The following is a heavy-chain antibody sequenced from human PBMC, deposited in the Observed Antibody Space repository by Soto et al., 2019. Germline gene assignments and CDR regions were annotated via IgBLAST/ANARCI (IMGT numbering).Heavy chain of an antibody. J-gene: IGHJ4*02. CDR3: ASPFPAQFDY. CDR2: IYYSGTT. V-gene: IGHV4-59*01. Sequence: QVQLQESGTGLVKPSETLSLTCTVSGGSISSSYWSWIRQPPGKGLERIVYIYYSGTTNYNPSLRSRVTISVDPSNKQFSLRLSSVTAADTAVYYCASPFPAQFDYWGQGILVTVSS. CDR1: GGSISSSY.